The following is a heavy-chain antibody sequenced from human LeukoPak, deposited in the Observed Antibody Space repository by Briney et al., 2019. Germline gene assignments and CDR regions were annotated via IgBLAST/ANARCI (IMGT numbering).Heavy chain of an antibody. CDR2: IKSKTGGGTT. V-gene: IGHV3-15*01. CDR1: GFTFSSYA. CDR3: SPLGGTSAY. J-gene: IGHJ4*02. Sequence: GGSLRLSCAASGFTFSSYAMSWVRQAPGKGLEWVGLIKSKTGGGTTDYAAPVKGRFTISRDDSKNTPYLQMNSLKTEDTAVYYCSPLGGTSAYWGQGTLVTVSS. D-gene: IGHD1-1*01.